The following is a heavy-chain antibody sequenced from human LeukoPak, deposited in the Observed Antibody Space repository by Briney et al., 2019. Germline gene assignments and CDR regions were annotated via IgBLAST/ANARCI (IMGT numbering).Heavy chain of an antibody. D-gene: IGHD2-2*01. CDR1: GFTFSSYW. CDR3: AKRWGYCSSASCSENFDY. V-gene: IGHV3-74*01. CDR2: INSDGSST. Sequence: GGSLRLSCAASGFTFSSYWMHWVRQAPGKGLERVSRINSDGSSTTYADSVKGRFTISRDNAKNTLYVEMNSLRAEDTAVYYCAKRWGYCSSASCSENFDYWGQGTLVTVSS. J-gene: IGHJ4*02.